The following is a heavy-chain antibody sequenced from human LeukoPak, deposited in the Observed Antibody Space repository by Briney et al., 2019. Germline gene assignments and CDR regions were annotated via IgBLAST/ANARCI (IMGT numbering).Heavy chain of an antibody. CDR1: GFTFSSYS. CDR3: ARDSQGGFGELLPAVGYYYYGMDV. V-gene: IGHV3-21*01. CDR2: ISSSSSYI. J-gene: IGHJ6*02. Sequence: PGGSLRLSCAASGFTFSSYSMSWVRQAPGKGLEWVSSISSSSSYIYYADSVKGRFTISRDNAKNSLYLQMNSLRAEDTAVYYCARDSQGGFGELLPAVGYYYYGMDVWGQGTTVTVSS. D-gene: IGHD3-10*01.